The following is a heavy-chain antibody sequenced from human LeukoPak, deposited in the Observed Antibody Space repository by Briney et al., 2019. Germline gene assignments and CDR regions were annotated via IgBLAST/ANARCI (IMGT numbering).Heavy chain of an antibody. V-gene: IGHV1-46*01. D-gene: IGHD2-21*02. CDR3: ARERRILAYCGGDCYSGFDY. Sequence: GASVKVSCKASGYTFTSYYMHWVRQAPGQGLEWMGIINPSGGSTSYAQKFQGRVTMTRDMSTSTVYMELSSLRSEDTAVYYCARERRILAYCGGDCYSGFDYWGQGTLATVSS. CDR1: GYTFTSYY. CDR2: INPSGGST. J-gene: IGHJ4*02.